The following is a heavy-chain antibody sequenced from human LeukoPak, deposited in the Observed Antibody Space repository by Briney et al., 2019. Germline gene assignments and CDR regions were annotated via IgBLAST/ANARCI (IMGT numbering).Heavy chain of an antibody. Sequence: ASVKVSCKASGYTFTVYYMHWVRQAPGQGLEWMGRINPNSGDTNYAQKYQGRVTITRDTSISTAYMELSRLRSDDTAVYYCARDKGRDGYTAFDYWGQGTLVTVSS. CDR1: GYTFTVYY. V-gene: IGHV1-2*06. J-gene: IGHJ4*02. CDR2: INPNSGDT. D-gene: IGHD5-24*01. CDR3: ARDKGRDGYTAFDY.